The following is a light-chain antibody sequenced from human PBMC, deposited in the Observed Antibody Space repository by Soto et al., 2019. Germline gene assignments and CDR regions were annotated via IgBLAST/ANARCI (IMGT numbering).Light chain of an antibody. CDR2: DAS. CDR1: QSVSSY. Sequence: EIVLTQSPATLSLSPGERATLSCRASQSVSSYLAWDQQKPGQAPRLLIYDASNRATGIPARFSGSGSGTDFTLTISSLEPDDFAVYYCQQRSNWPSSSFGQGTKLEIK. J-gene: IGKJ2*01. CDR3: QQRSNWPSSS. V-gene: IGKV3-11*01.